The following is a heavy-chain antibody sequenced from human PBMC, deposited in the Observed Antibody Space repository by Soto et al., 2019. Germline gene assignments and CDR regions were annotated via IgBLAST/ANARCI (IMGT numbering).Heavy chain of an antibody. J-gene: IGHJ6*02. Sequence: EVQLVESGGGLVQPGGSLRLSCAASGFSFSDYWMHWVRQAPGKGLVWVSRVKSEGGSTSYGDSVKGRFTISRDNAKSTVYLQMNSLRAEDTAVYYCARGLRGEYGTDDWGQGTTVTVSS. CDR2: VKSEGGST. CDR3: ARGLRGEYGTDD. V-gene: IGHV3-74*01. CDR1: GFSFSDYW. D-gene: IGHD3-10*01.